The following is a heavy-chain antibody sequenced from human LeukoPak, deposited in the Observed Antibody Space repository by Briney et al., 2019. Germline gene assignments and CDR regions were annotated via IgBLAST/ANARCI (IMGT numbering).Heavy chain of an antibody. J-gene: IGHJ3*02. D-gene: IGHD3-16*01. CDR1: GYSISSGYY. CDR3: GRKRGAQPPFDVFDI. CDR2: IYHSGST. V-gene: IGHV4-38-2*02. Sequence: SETLSLTCTVSGYSISSGYYWGWIRQPPGKGLEWIGSIYHSGSTYYNPSLKSRVTISVDTSKNQFSLKLSSVTAADTAVYYGGRKRGAQPPFDVFDIGGKGTMVPFS.